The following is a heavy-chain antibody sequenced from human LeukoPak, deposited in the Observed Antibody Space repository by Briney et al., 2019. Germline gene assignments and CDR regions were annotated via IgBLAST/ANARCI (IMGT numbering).Heavy chain of an antibody. CDR2: IWYDGSNK. V-gene: IGHV3-33*01. Sequence: GKSLRLSCAASGFTFSSYGMHWVRQAPGKGLEWAAVIWYDGSNKYYADSVKGRFTISRDNSKNTLYLQMNSLRAEDTAVYYCARDWGLLPFDPWGQGTLVTVSS. CDR3: ARDWGLLPFDP. D-gene: IGHD2-15*01. CDR1: GFTFSSYG. J-gene: IGHJ5*02.